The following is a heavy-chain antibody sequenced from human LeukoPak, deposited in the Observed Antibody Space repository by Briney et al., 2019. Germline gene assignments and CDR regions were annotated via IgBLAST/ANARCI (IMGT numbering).Heavy chain of an antibody. CDR3: AREAYRCSGGSCYSGGNDY. D-gene: IGHD2-15*01. J-gene: IGHJ4*02. Sequence: GGSLRLSCAASGFTFSSYWMSWVRQAPGKGLESVANIKQDGSEKYYVDSVKGRFTISRDNAKNSLYLQMNSLRAEDTAVYYCAREAYRCSGGSCYSGGNDYWGQGTLVTVSS. V-gene: IGHV3-7*01. CDR1: GFTFSSYW. CDR2: IKQDGSEK.